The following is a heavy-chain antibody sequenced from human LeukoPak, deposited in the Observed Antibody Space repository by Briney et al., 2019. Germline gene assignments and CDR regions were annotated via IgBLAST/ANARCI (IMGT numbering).Heavy chain of an antibody. Sequence: ASVKVSCKATGYTFTSYGISWVRQAPGQGLEWMGWISAYNGNTDYAQKLQGRVTMTTDTSTSTAYMELRSLRSDDTAVYYCARDSFWSSGYEVDYWGQGTLVTVSS. J-gene: IGHJ4*02. CDR3: ARDSFWSSGYEVDY. CDR2: ISAYNGNT. CDR1: GYTFTSYG. V-gene: IGHV1-18*01. D-gene: IGHD3-22*01.